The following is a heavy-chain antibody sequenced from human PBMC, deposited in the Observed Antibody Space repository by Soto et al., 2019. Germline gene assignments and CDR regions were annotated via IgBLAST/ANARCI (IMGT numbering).Heavy chain of an antibody. V-gene: IGHV3-30-3*01. Sequence: QVQLVESGGGVVQPGRSLRLSCAASGFTFSSYAMHWVRQAPGKGLEWVAVISYDGSNKYYADSVKGRFTISRDNSKNTLYLQMNSLRAEDTAVYYCASGMGTRYLLHDYLGQGTLVTVSS. CDR1: GFTFSSYA. D-gene: IGHD1-7*01. CDR2: ISYDGSNK. J-gene: IGHJ4*02. CDR3: ASGMGTRYLLHDY.